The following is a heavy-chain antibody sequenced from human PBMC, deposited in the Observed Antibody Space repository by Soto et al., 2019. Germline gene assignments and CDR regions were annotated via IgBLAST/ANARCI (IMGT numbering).Heavy chain of an antibody. CDR1: GFTFSSYG. CDR2: ISYDGRNK. CDR3: AKDRGVEGTTRFFDY. V-gene: IGHV3-30*18. Sequence: QVQLVESGGGVVQPGRSLRLSCAASGFTFSSYGMHWVRQAPGKGLEWVAVISYDGRNKNYADSVKGRFTISRDNSKNALYRQMNSLRAEYTAVYDCAKDRGVEGTTRFFDYWGQGTLVTVSS. J-gene: IGHJ4*02. D-gene: IGHD4-17*01.